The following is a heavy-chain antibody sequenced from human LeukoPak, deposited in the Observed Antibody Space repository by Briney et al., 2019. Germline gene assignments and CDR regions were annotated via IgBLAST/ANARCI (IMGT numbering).Heavy chain of an antibody. V-gene: IGHV3-23*01. CDR2: ISGSGGST. Sequence: PGGSLRLSCAASGFTFSSYAMSWVRQAPGKGLEWVSAISGSGGSTYYADSVKGRFTISRDNSKNTLYLQMNSLRAEDTAVYYCAKDSAVRGSSWDEPFDYWGQGTLVTVSS. J-gene: IGHJ4*02. CDR3: AKDSAVRGSSWDEPFDY. CDR1: GFTFSSYA. D-gene: IGHD6-13*01.